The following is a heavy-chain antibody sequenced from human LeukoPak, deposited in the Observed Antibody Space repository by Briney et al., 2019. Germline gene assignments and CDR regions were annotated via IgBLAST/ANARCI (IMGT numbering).Heavy chain of an antibody. V-gene: IGHV4-31*03. CDR3: ARRGDGYNYDAFDI. Sequence: SETLSLTCTVSGGSISSGGYYWSWIRQHPGKGLEWIGYIYYSGSTYYNPSLKSRVTILVNRSKNQFSLKLSSVTAADTAVYCCARRGDGYNYDAFDIWGQGTMVTVSS. J-gene: IGHJ3*02. CDR2: IYYSGST. D-gene: IGHD5-24*01. CDR1: GGSISSGGYY.